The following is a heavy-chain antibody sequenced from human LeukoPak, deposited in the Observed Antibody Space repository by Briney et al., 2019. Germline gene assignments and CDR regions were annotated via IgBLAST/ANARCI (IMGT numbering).Heavy chain of an antibody. Sequence: SETLSPTCTVSGGSISSYYWSWIRQPPGKGLEWIGYIYYSGSTNYNPSLKSRVTISVDTSKNQFSLKLSSVTAADTAVYYCARTRLLLFDYWGQGTLVTVSS. CDR1: GGSISSYY. D-gene: IGHD3-10*01. CDR3: ARTRLLLFDY. CDR2: IYYSGST. J-gene: IGHJ4*02. V-gene: IGHV4-59*01.